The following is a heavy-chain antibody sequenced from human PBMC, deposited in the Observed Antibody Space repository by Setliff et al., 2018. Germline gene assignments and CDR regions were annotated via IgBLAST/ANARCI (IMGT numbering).Heavy chain of an antibody. CDR2: INPSSGGT. Sequence: ASVKVSCKASGYTFNDYYIHWVRQTPGQGLEWMGRINPSSGGTDDAQNFLGWVTMTRDTAISTAYMELSRLTSDDTAVYYCARAEYTSSSLYYYMDVWGKGTTVTVSS. D-gene: IGHD6-6*01. CDR3: ARAEYTSSSLYYYMDV. J-gene: IGHJ6*03. V-gene: IGHV1-2*04. CDR1: GYTFNDYY.